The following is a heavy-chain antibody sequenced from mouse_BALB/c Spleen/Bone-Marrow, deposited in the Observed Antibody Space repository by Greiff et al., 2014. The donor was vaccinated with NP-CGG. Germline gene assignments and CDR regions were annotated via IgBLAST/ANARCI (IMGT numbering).Heavy chain of an antibody. Sequence: EVKLMESGAELVKPGASVKLSCTASGFNIKDTYMHWVKQRPEQGLEWIGRIDPANGNTKYDLKFQGKATITADTSSNTAYLQLSSLTSEDTAVYYCARYNEHYAMAYWGQGTSVTVSA. CDR1: GFNIKDTY. V-gene: IGHV14-3*02. CDR3: ARYNEHYAMAY. CDR2: IDPANGNT. J-gene: IGHJ4*01.